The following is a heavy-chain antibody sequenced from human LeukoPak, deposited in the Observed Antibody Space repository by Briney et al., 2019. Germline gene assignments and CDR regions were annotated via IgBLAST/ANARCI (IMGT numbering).Heavy chain of an antibody. CDR3: MRCVGYYIQAL. V-gene: IGHV4-59*01. CDR2: VYYDGPT. J-gene: IGHJ2*01. CDR1: GGSIGNYY. Sequence: PSETLSLTCRVSGGSIGNYYWSWIRQPPGKGLEWIGYVYYDGPTSNNPSLKSRLSISLDTSKNEFSLRLSSVTAADTAFYYCMRCVGYYIQALWGRGTLVTVSS. D-gene: IGHD3-22*01.